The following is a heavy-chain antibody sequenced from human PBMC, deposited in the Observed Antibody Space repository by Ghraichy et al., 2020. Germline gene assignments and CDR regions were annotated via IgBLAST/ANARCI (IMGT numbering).Heavy chain of an antibody. J-gene: IGHJ6*02. Sequence: RGSLRLSCAASGFTVSSNYISWVRQAPGKGLEWVSVIYSGGSTYYTASVKGRFTISRDNSKNTLYLQMNSLRAEDTAVYYCARPGWGLSVGGTLDYYYYAMDVWGQGTTVTGSS. CDR1: GFTVSSNY. CDR3: ARPGWGLSVGGTLDYYYYAMDV. D-gene: IGHD2-21*02. CDR2: IYSGGST. V-gene: IGHV3-53*01.